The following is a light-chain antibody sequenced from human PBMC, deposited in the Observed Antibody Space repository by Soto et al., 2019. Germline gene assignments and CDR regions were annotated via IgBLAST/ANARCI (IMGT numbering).Light chain of an antibody. CDR3: QQFNQWPLT. CDR1: QSVYSN. Sequence: EIVMTQSPATLSVSPGERVTLSCRASQSVYSNLAWYQQKPGQAPRLLIHGSFTRAASIPARFSGSGSGTEFTLTISNLQSEDFAVYYCQQFNQWPLTFGGGTKVEIK. CDR2: GSF. J-gene: IGKJ4*01. V-gene: IGKV3-15*01.